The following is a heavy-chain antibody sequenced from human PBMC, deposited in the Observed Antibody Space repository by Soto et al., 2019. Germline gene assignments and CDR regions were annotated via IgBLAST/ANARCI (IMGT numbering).Heavy chain of an antibody. Sequence: SETLSLTCTVSGASITQYYWNWIRQPPGKGLEWIGEINHSGSTNYNPSLKSRVTISVDTSKNQFSLKLSSVTAADTAVYYCARGFGYSYGYGYWGQGTLVTVSS. V-gene: IGHV4-34*01. CDR1: GASITQYY. D-gene: IGHD5-18*01. CDR2: INHSGST. J-gene: IGHJ4*02. CDR3: ARGFGYSYGYGY.